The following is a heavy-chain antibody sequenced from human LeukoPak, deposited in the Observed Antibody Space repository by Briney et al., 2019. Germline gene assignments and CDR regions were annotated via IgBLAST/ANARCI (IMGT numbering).Heavy chain of an antibody. D-gene: IGHD2-2*01. CDR2: IYTSEST. CDR3: ASTSPAATLYYGMDV. Sequence: SETLSLTCTVSGGSISSYYWSWIRQPAGKGLEWIGRIYTSESTNYNPSLKSRVTMSVDTSKNQFSLKLSSVTAADTAVYYCASTSPAATLYYGMDVWGQGTTVTVSS. J-gene: IGHJ6*02. V-gene: IGHV4-4*07. CDR1: GGSISSYY.